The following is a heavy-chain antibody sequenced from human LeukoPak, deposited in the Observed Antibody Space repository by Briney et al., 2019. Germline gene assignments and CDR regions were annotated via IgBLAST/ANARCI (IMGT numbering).Heavy chain of an antibody. CDR3: ARDLEVVPAAIDY. J-gene: IGHJ4*02. Sequence: PGGSLRLSCAASGFTFSSYIMNWVRQAPGKGLEWVTYISSSSSTIYYADSVKGRFTISRDNAKNSLYLQMNSLRAEDTAVYYCARDLEVVPAAIDYWGQGTLVTVSS. D-gene: IGHD2-2*01. CDR1: GFTFSSYI. CDR2: ISSSSSTI. V-gene: IGHV3-48*01.